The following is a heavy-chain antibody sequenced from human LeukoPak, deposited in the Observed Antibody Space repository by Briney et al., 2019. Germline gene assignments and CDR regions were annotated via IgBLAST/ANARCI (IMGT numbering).Heavy chain of an antibody. D-gene: IGHD5-12*01. J-gene: IGHJ4*02. CDR3: AKGGYYFDY. V-gene: IGHV3-9*01. Sequence: GRSLRLFCAASGFTFDDYAMHWVRQAPGKGLEWVSGISWNSGSIGYADSVKGRFTISRDNAKNSLYLQMNSLRAEDTALYYCAKGGYYFDYWGQGTLVTVSS. CDR1: GFTFDDYA. CDR2: ISWNSGSI.